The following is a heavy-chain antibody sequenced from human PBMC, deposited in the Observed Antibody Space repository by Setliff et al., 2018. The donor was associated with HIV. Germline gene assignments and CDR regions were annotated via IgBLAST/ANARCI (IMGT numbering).Heavy chain of an antibody. CDR2: IDPNSGDT. D-gene: IGHD2-21*02. J-gene: IGHJ4*02. CDR3: AAGYCGGDCYSRQSYFDY. CDR1: GYTFTGHY. Sequence: VSCKASGYTFTGHYIHWVRQAPGQGLEWMGWIDPNSGDTNYGQKFQGRVTMTRDTSISTAYMELSRLRSDDTALYYCAAGYCGGDCYSRQSYFDYWGQGTLVT. V-gene: IGHV1-2*02.